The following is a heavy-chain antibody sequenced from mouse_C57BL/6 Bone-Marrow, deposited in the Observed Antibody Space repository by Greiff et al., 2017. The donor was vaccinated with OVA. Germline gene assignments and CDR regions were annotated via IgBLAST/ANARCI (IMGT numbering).Heavy chain of an antibody. Sequence: EVMLVGSGGGLVKPGGSLKISCAASGFTFSSYALSWVRQTPEKRLGWVATISDGGSYTYYPDNVKGRFTISRDNAKNNLYLQMSHLKSEDTAMYYCARDGGTGYWGQGTTLTVSS. J-gene: IGHJ2*01. CDR2: ISDGGSYT. D-gene: IGHD4-1*01. CDR1: GFTFSSYA. V-gene: IGHV5-4*01. CDR3: ARDGGTGY.